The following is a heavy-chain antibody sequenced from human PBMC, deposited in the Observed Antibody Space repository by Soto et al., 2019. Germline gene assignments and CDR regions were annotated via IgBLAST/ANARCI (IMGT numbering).Heavy chain of an antibody. J-gene: IGHJ4*02. CDR2: TKDKAYSYTT. V-gene: IGHV3-72*01. CDR3: PSIRGVFGY. Sequence: EVQLVESGGDLVQPGGSLRLSCAASGLSLSDVFIDWVRQAPGKGLEWVGRTKDKAYSYTTEYAASVKGRSTISRDESGNLVLLQMSSLKTQDTAVYYCPSIRGVFGYWGQGTLVTVSS. D-gene: IGHD3-10*01. CDR1: GLSLSDVF.